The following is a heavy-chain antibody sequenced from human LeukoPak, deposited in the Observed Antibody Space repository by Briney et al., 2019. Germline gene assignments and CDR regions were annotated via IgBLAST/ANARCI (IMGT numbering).Heavy chain of an antibody. V-gene: IGHV1-69*05. D-gene: IGHD3-3*01. CDR2: IIPIFGTA. Sequence: GASVKVSCKASGYTFTSYGISWVRQAPGQGLEWMGGIIPIFGTANYAQKFQGRVTITTDESTSTAYMELSSLRSEDTAVYYCARGGGSYDFWSGYYAWAEYFQHWGQGTLVTVSS. CDR1: GYTFTSYG. J-gene: IGHJ1*01. CDR3: ARGGGSYDFWSGYYAWAEYFQH.